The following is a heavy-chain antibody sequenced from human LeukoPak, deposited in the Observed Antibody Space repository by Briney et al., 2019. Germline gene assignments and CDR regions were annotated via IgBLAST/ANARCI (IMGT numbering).Heavy chain of an antibody. CDR2: ISYDDSDK. CDR1: GFSFSSYA. J-gene: IGHJ4*02. V-gene: IGHV3-30*18. Sequence: GGSLRLSCAGSGFSFSSYALHWVRQAPGKGLEWVAVISYDDSDKYYTDSVKGRFTISRDNSKNTLYLQMNSLRAEDTAVYYCAKCLGDGGNYYFDYWGQGTLVTVSS. CDR3: AKCLGDGGNYYFDY. D-gene: IGHD4-23*01.